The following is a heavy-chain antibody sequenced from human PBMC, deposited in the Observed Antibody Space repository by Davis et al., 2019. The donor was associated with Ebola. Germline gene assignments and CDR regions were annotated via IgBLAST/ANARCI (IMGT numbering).Heavy chain of an antibody. CDR3: ATGVPYCDGDCFSWGQ. CDR2: ITTSCTYI. D-gene: IGHD2-21*01. CDR1: GFTFGDYA. J-gene: IGHJ4*02. V-gene: IGHV3-21*01. Sequence: GESLKISCTTSGFTFGDYAMTWVRQAPGKGLEWVSSITTSCTYIYYPDSVKGRFTISRDNAKNSLYLQMNNLRAEDTAVYFCATGVPYCDGDCFSWGQWGQGPLVTVSS.